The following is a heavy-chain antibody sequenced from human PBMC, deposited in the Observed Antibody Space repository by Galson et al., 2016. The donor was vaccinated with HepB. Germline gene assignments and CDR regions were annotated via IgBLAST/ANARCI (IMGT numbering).Heavy chain of an antibody. CDR2: TFYRSKWYK. D-gene: IGHD6-13*01. V-gene: IGHV6-1*01. Sequence: CAISGDSVSSISATWNWIRQSPSRGLEWLGRTFYRSKWYKDYAASVKSRITVNADTSRNQFTLQLNSVTPEDAALYFCARATSSSWYVLEYWGQGTLVAVSS. J-gene: IGHJ4*02. CDR3: ARATSSSWYVLEY. CDR1: GDSVSSISAT.